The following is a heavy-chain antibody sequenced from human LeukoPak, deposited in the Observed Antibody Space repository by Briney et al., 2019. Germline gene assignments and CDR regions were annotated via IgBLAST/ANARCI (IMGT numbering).Heavy chain of an antibody. CDR2: IRYDGGNK. Sequence: GGSLRLSCAASGFTFSSYGMHWVRQAPGKGLEWVAFIRYDGGNKYYADSVKGRFTISRDNSKNTLYLQMNSLRAEDTAVYYCAQEGRTVTQLDYWGQGTLVTVSS. CDR3: AQEGRTVTQLDY. V-gene: IGHV3-30*02. J-gene: IGHJ4*02. CDR1: GFTFSSYG. D-gene: IGHD4-17*01.